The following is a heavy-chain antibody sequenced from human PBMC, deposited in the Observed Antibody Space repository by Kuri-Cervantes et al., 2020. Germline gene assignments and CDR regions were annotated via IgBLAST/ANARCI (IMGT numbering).Heavy chain of an antibody. J-gene: IGHJ4*02. CDR3: ARDYSGIAVAGTLDY. Sequence: ASVKVSCKASGYTFTSYGISWVRQAPGQGLEWMGWISAYNGNTNYAQKLQGRVTMTTDTSTSTAYMELRSLRSDDTAVYYCARDYSGIAVAGTLDYWGQGTLVTVSS. V-gene: IGHV1-18*01. D-gene: IGHD6-19*01. CDR2: ISAYNGNT. CDR1: GYTFTSYG.